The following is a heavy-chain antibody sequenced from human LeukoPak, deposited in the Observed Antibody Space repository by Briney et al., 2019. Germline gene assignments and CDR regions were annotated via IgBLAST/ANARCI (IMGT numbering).Heavy chain of an antibody. CDR1: GGTFSSYA. V-gene: IGHV1-69*05. CDR3: ARARSYCSGGSCVIGEWGY. J-gene: IGHJ4*02. Sequence: ASVKVSCKASGGTFSSYAISWVRQAPGQGLEWMGRIIPIFGTANYAQKFQGRVTITTDESTSTAYMELSSLRSEDTAVCYCARARSYCSGGSCVIGEWGYWGQGTLVTVSS. D-gene: IGHD2-15*01. CDR2: IIPIFGTA.